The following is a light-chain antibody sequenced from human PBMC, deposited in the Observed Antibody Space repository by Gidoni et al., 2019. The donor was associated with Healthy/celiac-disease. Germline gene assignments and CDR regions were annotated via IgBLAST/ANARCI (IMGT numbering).Light chain of an antibody. Sequence: IQMTPSPSSLSASVGDRVTITCRASQSISSYLNWYQQKPGKAPELLIYAASSFQSGVPSRFSGSGSGTDFTLTISSLQPEDFATYYCQQSYSTPLTFGGGTKVEIK. J-gene: IGKJ4*01. CDR3: QQSYSTPLT. CDR2: AAS. CDR1: QSISSY. V-gene: IGKV1-39*01.